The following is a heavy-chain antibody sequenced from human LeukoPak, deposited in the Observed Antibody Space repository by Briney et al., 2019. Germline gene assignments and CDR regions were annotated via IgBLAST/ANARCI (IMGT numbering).Heavy chain of an antibody. CDR1: GGSISSGDYY. Sequence: SQTLSLTCTVSGGSISSGDYYWRWIRQPPGKGLEWIEYIYYSGSTYYNPSLKSRLTISVDTSKNQFSLKLSSVTAADTAVYYCARVPLYYYDSSGYYPEAFDIWGQGTMVTVSS. J-gene: IGHJ3*02. CDR3: ARVPLYYYDSSGYYPEAFDI. V-gene: IGHV4-30-4*01. D-gene: IGHD3-22*01. CDR2: IYYSGST.